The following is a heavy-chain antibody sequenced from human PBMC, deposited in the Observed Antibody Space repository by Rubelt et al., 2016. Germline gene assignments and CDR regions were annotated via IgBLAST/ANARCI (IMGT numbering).Heavy chain of an antibody. V-gene: IGHV3-74*01. CDR3: ARQCSSSRYLDY. Sequence: TFSSYWMHWVRQAPGKGLVWVSRINSDGSNPNHADSVKGRFTISRDNAETTPYLPMNRLRAEDTALYYCARQCSSSRYLDYWGQGTLVTASS. CDR1: TFSSYW. D-gene: IGHD6-6*01. J-gene: IGHJ4*02. CDR2: INSDGSNP.